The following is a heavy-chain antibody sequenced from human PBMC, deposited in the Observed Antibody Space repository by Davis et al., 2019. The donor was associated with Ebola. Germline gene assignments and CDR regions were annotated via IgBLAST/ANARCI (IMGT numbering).Heavy chain of an antibody. CDR3: ARGGRDSSGFYSFADY. V-gene: IGHV3-9*01. CDR2: ISWNSGNI. Sequence: PGGSLRPSCAASGFTFDDYAMHWVRPAPGKGLEWVSGISWNSGNIDYADSVKGRFTISRDNAKNSLHLQMNSLRDEDTALYYCARGGRDSSGFYSFADYWGQGTLVTVSS. D-gene: IGHD3-22*01. J-gene: IGHJ4*02. CDR1: GFTFDDYA.